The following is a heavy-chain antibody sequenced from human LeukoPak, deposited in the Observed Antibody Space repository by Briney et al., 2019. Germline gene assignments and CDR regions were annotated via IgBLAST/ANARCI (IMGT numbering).Heavy chain of an antibody. Sequence: GRSLRLSCAASGFIFSNFAMHWVRQAPGKGLEWVALISYDGGNTYYADSVKGRFTISRDNSKNTLYLQMNSLRSGDTAAYYCAKDPAKTNYYYYGMDVWGQGTMVTVSS. D-gene: IGHD1/OR15-1a*01. CDR3: AKDPAKTNYYYYGMDV. V-gene: IGHV3-30*18. CDR1: GFIFSNFA. CDR2: ISYDGGNT. J-gene: IGHJ6*02.